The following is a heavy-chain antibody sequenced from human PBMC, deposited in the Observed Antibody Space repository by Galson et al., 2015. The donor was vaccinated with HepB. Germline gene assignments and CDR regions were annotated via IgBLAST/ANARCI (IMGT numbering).Heavy chain of an antibody. CDR3: ASHHCGGDCYSSSGYWYFDL. V-gene: IGHV3-48*01. D-gene: IGHD2-21*01. CDR1: GFTFSSHS. J-gene: IGHJ2*01. CDR2: ISSSSTI. Sequence: SLRLSCAASGFTFSSHSMNWVRQAPGKGLEWVSYISSSSTIYYADSVKGRFTISRDNAKNSLYLQMNSLRAEDTAVYYCASHHCGGDCYSSSGYWYFDLWGRGTLVTVSS.